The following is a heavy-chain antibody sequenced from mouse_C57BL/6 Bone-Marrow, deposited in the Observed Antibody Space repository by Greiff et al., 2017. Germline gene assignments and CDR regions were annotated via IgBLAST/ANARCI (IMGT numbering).Heavy chain of an antibody. D-gene: IGHD1-1*01. V-gene: IGHV1-74*01. CDR1: GYTFTSYW. CDR3: AIEEYYYGSRDYFDY. CDR2: IHPSDSDT. Sequence: QVQLQQPGAELVKPGASVKVSCKASGYTFTSYWMHWVKQRPGQGLEWIGRIHPSDSDTNYNQKFKGKATLTVDESSSTAYMQLSSLTSEDSAVYYCAIEEYYYGSRDYFDYWGQGTTLTVSS. J-gene: IGHJ2*01.